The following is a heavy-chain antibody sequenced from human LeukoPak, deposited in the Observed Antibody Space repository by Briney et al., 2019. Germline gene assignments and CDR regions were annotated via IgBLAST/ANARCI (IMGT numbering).Heavy chain of an antibody. Sequence: GGYLRRSCAASGFTFSSYSMNWVRPAPGQGLEWGSYISSSSSTIYYADSVKGRFTISRDNAKNSLYLQMNSLRAEDTAVYYCARGLTVGGYFDYWGQGTLVSDSS. CDR2: ISSSSSTI. CDR3: ARGLTVGGYFDY. J-gene: IGHJ4*02. V-gene: IGHV3-48*01. CDR1: GFTFSSYS. D-gene: IGHD3-16*01.